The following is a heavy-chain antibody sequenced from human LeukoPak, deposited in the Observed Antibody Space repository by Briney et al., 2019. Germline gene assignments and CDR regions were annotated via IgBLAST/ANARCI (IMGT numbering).Heavy chain of an antibody. CDR2: IIPNSGDT. CDR3: ARGGGGAATGFH. J-gene: IGHJ4*02. CDR1: GYTFTDYY. V-gene: IGHV1-2*02. Sequence: GASVKVSCKASGYTFTDYYIHWVRQAPGQGLEWMGWIIPNSGDTNYAQKFQGRVTITRDTSFTTAYLELTRLISDDSAVYYCARGGGGAATGFHWGQGSLVTVSS. D-gene: IGHD1-1*01.